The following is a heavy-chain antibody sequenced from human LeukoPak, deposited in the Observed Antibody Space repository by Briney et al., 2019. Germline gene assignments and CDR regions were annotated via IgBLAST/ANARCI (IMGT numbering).Heavy chain of an antibody. CDR1: GFTFSSYA. CDR2: ISGSGGST. J-gene: IGHJ4*02. Sequence: GGSLRLSXAASGFTFSSYAMSWVRQAPGKGLEWVSTISGSGGSTYYADSVKGRSTISRDNSKNTLYLQMNSLRAEDTAVYYCAKVLEGTWFPFDYWGQGTLVTVSS. CDR3: AKVLEGTWFPFDY. D-gene: IGHD1/OR15-1a*01. V-gene: IGHV3-23*01.